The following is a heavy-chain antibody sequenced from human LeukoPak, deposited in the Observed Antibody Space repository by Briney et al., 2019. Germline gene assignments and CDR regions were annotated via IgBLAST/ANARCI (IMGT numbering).Heavy chain of an antibody. Sequence: PSETLSLTCAVYGGSSSGYYWSWIRQPPGKGLEWIGEINHSGSTNYNPSLKSRVTISVDTSKNQFSLKLSSVTAADTAVYYCARGPGRYCSSTSCYSKFFDYWGQGTLVTVSS. J-gene: IGHJ4*02. CDR1: GGSSSGYY. CDR2: INHSGST. V-gene: IGHV4-34*01. D-gene: IGHD2-2*02. CDR3: ARGPGRYCSSTSCYSKFFDY.